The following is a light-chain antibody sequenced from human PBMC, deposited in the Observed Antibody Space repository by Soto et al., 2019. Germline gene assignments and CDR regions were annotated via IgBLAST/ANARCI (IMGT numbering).Light chain of an antibody. J-gene: IGKJ4*01. CDR1: QSISSY. V-gene: IGKV1-39*01. CDR2: SAT. Sequence: DIQMTQSPSSLSASVGDRVTITCRASQSISSYLNWYQQKPGKAPRVLIYSATTLQSGVPSRFSGSGSGTDFTLTISSLQPEDFASYYCQQSDRTPQTFGGGTKVEI. CDR3: QQSDRTPQT.